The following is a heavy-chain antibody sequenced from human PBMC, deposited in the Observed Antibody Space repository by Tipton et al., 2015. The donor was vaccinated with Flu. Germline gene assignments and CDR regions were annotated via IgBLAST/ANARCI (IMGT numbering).Heavy chain of an antibody. Sequence: TLSLTCTVSGGSISSNRYYWGWIRQPPGKGLEWIGSIYHSGSTYYNPSLKSRVTISVDTSKNQFYLRLTSVTAADTAIYYCARDRSGSSSYYGAFDIWGQGTMVNVSS. D-gene: IGHD3-10*01. CDR2: IYHSGST. CDR1: GGSISSNRYY. V-gene: IGHV4-39*07. J-gene: IGHJ3*02. CDR3: ARDRSGSSSYYGAFDI.